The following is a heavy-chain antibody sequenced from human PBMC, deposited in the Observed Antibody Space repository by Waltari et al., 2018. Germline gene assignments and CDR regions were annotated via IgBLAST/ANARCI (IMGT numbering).Heavy chain of an antibody. CDR3: ARDGVVDTKWYYFDY. CDR2: IHHSGVT. J-gene: IGHJ4*02. CDR1: GYSISSAYN. V-gene: IGHV4-38-2*02. Sequence: QVQLQESGPGLVKPSETLSLTCTVSGYSISSAYNWGWIRQPPGKGLEWIGSIHHSGVTYYNPALKSRVTMAVDTSKNQFSLRLSSVSAADTAVYYCARDGVVDTKWYYFDYWGQGTLVTVSS. D-gene: IGHD5-18*01.